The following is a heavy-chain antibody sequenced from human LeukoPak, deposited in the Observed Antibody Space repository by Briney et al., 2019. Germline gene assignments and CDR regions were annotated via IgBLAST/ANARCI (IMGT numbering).Heavy chain of an antibody. Sequence: SLRLSCTTSGFTFDDYAMHWVRQAPGKGLEWVSGIVWNSGSIGYADSVKGRFTIFRDNAENSLYQQMNSLRPEDTALYFCAKDGNNDAFDIWGQGTMVTVSS. CDR2: IVWNSGSI. CDR3: AKDGNNDAFDI. V-gene: IGHV3-9*01. J-gene: IGHJ3*02. CDR1: GFTFDDYA.